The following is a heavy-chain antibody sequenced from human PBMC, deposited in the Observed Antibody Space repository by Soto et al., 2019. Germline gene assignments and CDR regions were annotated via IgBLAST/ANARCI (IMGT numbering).Heavy chain of an antibody. J-gene: IGHJ4*02. CDR3: ATESGSTYGYFDH. CDR2: ISNSGST. D-gene: IGHD5-18*01. Sequence: SETLSLTCTVSGGSVTSDEDYWTWIRQSPGKGLEWIGYISNSGSTGYNPSLKTRLSMSVDRSKNQFTLRLTSVTAADTAVYFCATESGSTYGYFDHWGQGTKVTVSS. CDR1: GGSVTSDEDY. V-gene: IGHV4-30-4*01.